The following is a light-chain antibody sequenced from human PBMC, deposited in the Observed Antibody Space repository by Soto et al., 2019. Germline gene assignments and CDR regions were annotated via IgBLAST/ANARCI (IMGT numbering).Light chain of an antibody. Sequence: EIVLTQSPATLSLSPGESATLSCWASQNINTYLAWYQQKPGQAPRLLIYDASSRATGIPDRFSGGGSGTDFTLTISRLEPEEFAVYYCQQFSSYPLTFGGGTKVDIK. CDR2: DAS. J-gene: IGKJ4*01. CDR3: QQFSSYPLT. V-gene: IGKV3-11*01. CDR1: QNINTY.